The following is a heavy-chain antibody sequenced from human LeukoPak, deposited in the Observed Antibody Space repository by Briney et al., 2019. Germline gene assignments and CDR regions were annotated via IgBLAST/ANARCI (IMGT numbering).Heavy chain of an antibody. CDR1: GFTVSSRY. CDR2: IYIDGST. Sequence: GGSLRLSCAPSGFTVSSRYMSWVRQAPGKGLGWVSVIYIDGSTYYTDSVKGRFTISRDNFKNTLYLQMNSLRAEDTAVYYCATVRGDYARGMNGMDVWGKGTTVTVSS. CDR3: ATVRGDYARGMNGMDV. D-gene: IGHD4-17*01. J-gene: IGHJ6*04. V-gene: IGHV3-53*01.